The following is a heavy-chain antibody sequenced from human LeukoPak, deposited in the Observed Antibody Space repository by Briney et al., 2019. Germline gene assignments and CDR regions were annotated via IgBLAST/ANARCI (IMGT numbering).Heavy chain of an antibody. D-gene: IGHD6-19*01. CDR2: MNPNSGNT. CDR1: GYTFTSYD. V-gene: IGHV1-8*01. J-gene: IGHJ4*02. Sequence: ASVKVSCKASGYTFTSYDINWVRQATGQGLEWMGWMNPNSGNTGYAQKFQGRVTMTRNTSISTAYMELNSLRSEDTAVYYCARGIAVAGYYFDYWGQGTLVTVSS. CDR3: ARGIAVAGYYFDY.